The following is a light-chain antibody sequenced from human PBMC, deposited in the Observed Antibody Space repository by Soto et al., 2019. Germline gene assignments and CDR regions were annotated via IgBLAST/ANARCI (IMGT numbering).Light chain of an antibody. CDR2: DAS. J-gene: IGKJ3*01. CDR1: QSVSSY. Sequence: EIVLTQSPATLSLSPGERATLSCRASQSVSSYLAWYQHKPGQAPRLLIYDASNRATGIPARFSGRGSGTDFILTISSLEPEDFAVYYCQQRSNWGFSFGPRTKVDIK. V-gene: IGKV3-11*01. CDR3: QQRSNWGFS.